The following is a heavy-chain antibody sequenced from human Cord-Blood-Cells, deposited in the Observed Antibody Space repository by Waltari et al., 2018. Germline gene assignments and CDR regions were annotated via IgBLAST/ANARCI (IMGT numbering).Heavy chain of an antibody. CDR1: GGSFSGYY. Sequence: QVQLQQWGAGLLKPSETLSLTCAVYGGSFSGYYWSWLRQPPGKGLEWIGEINNRGSTNNNPALKSLVTISVDTSKNQFSLKLSSVTAADTAVYYCARGGNVVVPAAIEEIDYWGQGTLVTVSS. CDR2: INNRGST. V-gene: IGHV4-34*01. J-gene: IGHJ4*02. D-gene: IGHD2-2*01. CDR3: ARGGNVVVPAAIEEIDY.